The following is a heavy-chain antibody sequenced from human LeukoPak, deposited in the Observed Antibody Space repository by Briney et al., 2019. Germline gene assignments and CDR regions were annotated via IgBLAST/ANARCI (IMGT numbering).Heavy chain of an antibody. V-gene: IGHV3-15*01. CDR2: IKSKNVGETT. D-gene: IGHD4-23*01. CDR1: GFIFSNAW. CDR3: TTGPGNSGY. J-gene: IGHJ4*02. Sequence: PGGSLTLSCEASGVASGFIFSNAWMSWVRQAPGKGLDWVGRIKSKNVGETTEYAAPVQGRFTISRDDSKNTVYLQMSSLKTEDTAVYYCTTGPGNSGYWGQGTLVTVSS.